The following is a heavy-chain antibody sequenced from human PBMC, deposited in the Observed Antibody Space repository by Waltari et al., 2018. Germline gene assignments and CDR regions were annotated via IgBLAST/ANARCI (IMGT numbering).Heavy chain of an antibody. CDR3: ARGGELLNWFDP. CDR2: INHSGST. D-gene: IGHD1-26*01. V-gene: IGHV4-34*01. J-gene: IGHJ5*02. Sequence: QVQLQQWGAGLLKPSETLSLTCAVYGGSFSGYYWSWIRQPPGKGLEWIGEINHSGSTNYNPSLKSRGTISVDTSKNQFSLKLSSVTAADTAVYYCARGGELLNWFDPWGQGTLVTVSS. CDR1: GGSFSGYY.